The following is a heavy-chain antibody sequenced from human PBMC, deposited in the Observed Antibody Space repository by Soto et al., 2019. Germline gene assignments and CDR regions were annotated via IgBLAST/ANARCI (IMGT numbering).Heavy chain of an antibody. CDR2: ISYDGSNK. V-gene: IGHV3-30-3*02. D-gene: IGHD4-17*01. Sequence: QVQLVESGGGVVQPGRSLRLSCAASGFTFSSYAMHWVRQAPGKGLEWVAVISYDGSNKYYADSVKGRFTISRDNSKNTLYLQMNSLRAEDTAVYYCAKESGGDYGSEYYYAMDVWGQGTTVTASS. J-gene: IGHJ6*02. CDR3: AKESGGDYGSEYYYAMDV. CDR1: GFTFSSYA.